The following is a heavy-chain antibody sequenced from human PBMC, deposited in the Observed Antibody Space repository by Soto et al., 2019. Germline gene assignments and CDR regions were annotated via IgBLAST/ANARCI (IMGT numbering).Heavy chain of an antibody. J-gene: IGHJ6*02. V-gene: IGHV1-46*01. CDR3: ERRAKARITMEVVADPYGMDV. Sequence: GASVKVSCKASGYTFTSYDMHWVRQAPGQGLEWMGIISPSGGSTSYTQKFQGRVSMTRDTTTSSVNMELSSLRTQEPAVNYCERRAKARITMEVVADPYGMDVWGQGTTVTVSS. D-gene: IGHD3-22*01. CDR1: GYTFTSYD. CDR2: ISPSGGST.